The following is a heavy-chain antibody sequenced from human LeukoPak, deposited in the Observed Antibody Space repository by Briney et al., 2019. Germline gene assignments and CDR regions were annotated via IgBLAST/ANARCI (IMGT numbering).Heavy chain of an antibody. D-gene: IGHD6-13*01. CDR2: ISVNGGAM. CDR3: ARKTDRLGAVGRDRYFDL. CDR1: GFTFSGYE. V-gene: IGHV3-48*03. Sequence: GGSLRLSCTASGFTFSGYEMTWVRQAPGKGLEWMSYISVNGGAMHYADSVRGRFTTSRDNAKNSLYLHMNSLRVEDTAIYYCARKTDRLGAVGRDRYFDLWGRGTLITVSS. J-gene: IGHJ2*01.